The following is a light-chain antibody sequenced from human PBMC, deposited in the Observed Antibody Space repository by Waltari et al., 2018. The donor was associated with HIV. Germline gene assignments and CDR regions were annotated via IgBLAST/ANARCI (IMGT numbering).Light chain of an antibody. CDR3: MQAPRGT. J-gene: IGKJ2*01. CDR2: LGS. V-gene: IGKV2-28*01. Sequence: DVVMTPSPLSLPVTLGQPASISCSSSQSLLHSNGYNYLDWYLQKPGQSPQLLIYLGSNRASGVPDRFSGSGSGTDFTLKISRVEAEDVGGYYCMQAPRGTFGQGTKLEIK. CDR1: QSLLHSNGYNY.